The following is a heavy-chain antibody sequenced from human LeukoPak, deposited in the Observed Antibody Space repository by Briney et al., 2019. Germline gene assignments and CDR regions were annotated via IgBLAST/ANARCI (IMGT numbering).Heavy chain of an antibody. CDR2: IDPRGDST. J-gene: IGHJ4*02. Sequence: ASVKVSCKASGYTFSKHNMHWVRQAPGQGLEWMWIIDPRGDSTSYAQKFQGRFTMTMDAATSTVYMELSSLTSADTAIYYCARDSSNWSIDNWGQGTLVTVSS. D-gene: IGHD6-13*01. CDR1: GYTFSKHN. CDR3: ARDSSNWSIDN. V-gene: IGHV1-46*01.